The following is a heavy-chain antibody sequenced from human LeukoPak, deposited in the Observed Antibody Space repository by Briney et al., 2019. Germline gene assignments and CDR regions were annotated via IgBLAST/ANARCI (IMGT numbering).Heavy chain of an antibody. CDR2: ISGSGGST. CDR1: GFTFSSYA. CDR3: AKYRRITIFGVVIVDY. V-gene: IGHV3-23*01. J-gene: IGHJ4*02. D-gene: IGHD3-3*01. Sequence: PGGSLRLSCAASGFTFSSYAMSWVRQAPGKGLEWVSAISGSGGSTYYADSVKGRFTISRDNSKNTLYLQMNSLRAKDTAVYYCAKYRRITIFGVVIVDYWGQGTLVAVSS.